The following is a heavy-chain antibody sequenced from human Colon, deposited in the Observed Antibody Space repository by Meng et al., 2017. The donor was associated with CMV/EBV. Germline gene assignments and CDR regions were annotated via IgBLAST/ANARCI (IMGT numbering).Heavy chain of an antibody. Sequence: DCGGSVRDGGYYWSWIRQPPGRGPEWIRYIYYSGSTNYNSSLKSRDTISVDTSKNQFSRKLSSVTAADTAVYYCARDGGYDYNWFDPWGQGTLVTVSS. CDR2: IYYSGST. CDR1: GGSVRDGGYY. D-gene: IGHD5-12*01. J-gene: IGHJ5*02. V-gene: IGHV4-30-4*01. CDR3: ARDGGYDYNWFDP.